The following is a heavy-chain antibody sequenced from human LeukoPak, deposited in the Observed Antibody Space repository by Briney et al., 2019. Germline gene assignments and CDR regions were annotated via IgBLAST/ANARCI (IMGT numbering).Heavy chain of an antibody. Sequence: GGSLTLSCAASGFTFSSYEMNWVRQAPGKGLEWVSYISSSGSTIYYADSVKGRFTISRDNAKNSLYLQMNSLRAEDTAVYYCAGTITIFGVVTTDWFDPWGQGTLVTVSS. D-gene: IGHD3-3*01. J-gene: IGHJ5*02. CDR3: AGTITIFGVVTTDWFDP. CDR2: ISSSGSTI. V-gene: IGHV3-48*03. CDR1: GFTFSSYE.